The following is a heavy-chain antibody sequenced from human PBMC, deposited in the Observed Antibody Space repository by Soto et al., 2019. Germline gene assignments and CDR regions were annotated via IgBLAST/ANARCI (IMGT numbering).Heavy chain of an antibody. D-gene: IGHD6-19*01. V-gene: IGHV4-31*03. Sequence: QVQLQESGPGLVKHSQTLSLTCSVSGASIRSGGYYWSWLRQHPERGLEWLGYFYNSGTTYYTPSLESRIIMSADTSKNQLSLDLTSVSAADTAVYYCAASHSSGWYRIDSWGPGTLVTVSS. CDR2: FYNSGTT. J-gene: IGHJ4*02. CDR1: GASIRSGGYY. CDR3: AASHSSGWYRIDS.